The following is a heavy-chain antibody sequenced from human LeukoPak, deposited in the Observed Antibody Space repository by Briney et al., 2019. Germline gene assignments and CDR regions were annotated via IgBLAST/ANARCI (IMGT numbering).Heavy chain of an antibody. Sequence: GGSLRLSCAASGFTFSDYYMSWIRQAPGKGLEWVSSISSSSSYIYYADSVKGRFTISRDNARNSLYLQMNSLRAEDTAVYYCARGSSNYGYTFDIWGQGTMVTVSS. D-gene: IGHD4-11*01. CDR1: GFTFSDYY. J-gene: IGHJ3*02. CDR3: ARGSSNYGYTFDI. V-gene: IGHV3-11*06. CDR2: ISSSSSYI.